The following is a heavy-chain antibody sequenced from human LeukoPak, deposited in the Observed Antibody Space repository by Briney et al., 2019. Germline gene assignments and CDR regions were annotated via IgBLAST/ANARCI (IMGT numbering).Heavy chain of an antibody. CDR1: GFTFSSYE. D-gene: IGHD2-2*01. CDR3: ARDCSSTSCLKHYYYCYGMDV. J-gene: IGHJ6*02. CDR2: TSSSGSTI. Sequence: PGGSLRLSCAASGFTFSSYEMNWVRQAPGKGLEWVSYTSSSGSTIYYADSVKGRFTISRDNAKNSLYLQMNSLRAEDTAVYYCARDCSSTSCLKHYYYCYGMDVWGQGTTVTVSS. V-gene: IGHV3-48*03.